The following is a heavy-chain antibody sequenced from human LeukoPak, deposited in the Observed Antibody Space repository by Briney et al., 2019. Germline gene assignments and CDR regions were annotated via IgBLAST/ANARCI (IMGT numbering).Heavy chain of an antibody. CDR2: ISGSGGST. J-gene: IGHJ4*02. Sequence: PGGSLRLSCAASGFTFSSYAMSWVRQAPGKGLEWVSAISGSGGSTYYADSVKGRFTISRDNSKNTLYLQMNSLRAEDTAVYYCAKDRSPIVGSGSYYDYWGQGTLATVSS. V-gene: IGHV3-23*01. CDR1: GFTFSSYA. CDR3: AKDRSPIVGSGSYYDY. D-gene: IGHD3-10*01.